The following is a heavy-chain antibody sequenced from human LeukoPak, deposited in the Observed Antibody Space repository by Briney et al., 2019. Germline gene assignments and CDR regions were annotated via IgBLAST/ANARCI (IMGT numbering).Heavy chain of an antibody. D-gene: IGHD3-9*01. V-gene: IGHV1-24*01. CDR1: GYTLTELS. CDR2: FDPEDGET. J-gene: IGHJ6*02. Sequence: ASVKVSCKVSGYTLTELSMHWVRQAPGKGLEWMGGFDPEDGETIYAQKFQGRVTMTEDTSTDTAYMELSSLRSEDTAVYYCATGPYYDILTGPLIGGVDVWGQGTTVTVSS. CDR3: ATGPYYDILTGPLIGGVDV.